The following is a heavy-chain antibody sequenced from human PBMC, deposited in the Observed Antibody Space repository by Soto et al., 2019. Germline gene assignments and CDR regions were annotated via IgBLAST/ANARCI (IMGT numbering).Heavy chain of an antibody. Sequence: GGSLRLCCAASGCTFSGSAMHWVRQASGKGLEWVGRIRSKANSYATAYAASVKGRFTISRDDSKNTAYLQMNSLKTEDTAVYYCTRQIGSGWYDFDYWGQGNLVTVSS. D-gene: IGHD6-19*01. CDR3: TRQIGSGWYDFDY. CDR1: GCTFSGSA. CDR2: IRSKANSYAT. J-gene: IGHJ4*02. V-gene: IGHV3-73*01.